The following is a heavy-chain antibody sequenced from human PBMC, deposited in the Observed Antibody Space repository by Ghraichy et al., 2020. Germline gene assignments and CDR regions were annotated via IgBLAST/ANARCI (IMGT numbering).Heavy chain of an antibody. Sequence: GESLNISCAASGFTFSTYWMHWVRQAPGKGLVWVSRINADGSDTSYADSVKGRFTISRDNAKNTLYLQMNSLRAEDTAVYYCARSLVVKEGYWDQGTLVTVSS. J-gene: IGHJ4*02. V-gene: IGHV3-74*01. CDR3: ARSLVVKEGY. D-gene: IGHD2-15*01. CDR1: GFTFSTYW. CDR2: INADGSDT.